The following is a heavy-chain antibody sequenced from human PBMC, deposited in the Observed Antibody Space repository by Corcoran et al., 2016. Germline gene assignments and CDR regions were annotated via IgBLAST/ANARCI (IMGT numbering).Heavy chain of an antibody. CDR3: ARHMGGGEYPRAPFDP. V-gene: IGHV5-10-1*03. CDR2: IDPSDSYT. CDR1: GYSFTSYW. J-gene: IGHJ5*02. Sequence: EVQLVQSGAEVKKPGESLRISCKGSGYSFTSYWISWVRQMPGKGLEWMGRIDPSDSYTNYSPSFQGHVTISADKSISTAYLQWSSLKASDTAMYYCARHMGGGEYPRAPFDPWGQGTLVTISS. D-gene: IGHD6-6*01.